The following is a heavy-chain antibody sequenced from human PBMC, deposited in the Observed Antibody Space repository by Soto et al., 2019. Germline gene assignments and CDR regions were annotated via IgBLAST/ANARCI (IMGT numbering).Heavy chain of an antibody. CDR1: RFTVSSNY. CDR3: AVLLWFGELSGIDAFDI. J-gene: IGHJ3*02. D-gene: IGHD3-10*01. V-gene: IGHV3-66*02. Sequence: QLGGSLRLSCAASRFTVSSNYMSWVRQAPGKGLEWVSVIYSGGSTYYADSVKGRFTISRDNSKNTLYLQMNSLRAEDTAVYYCAVLLWFGELSGIDAFDIWGQGTMVTVSS. CDR2: IYSGGST.